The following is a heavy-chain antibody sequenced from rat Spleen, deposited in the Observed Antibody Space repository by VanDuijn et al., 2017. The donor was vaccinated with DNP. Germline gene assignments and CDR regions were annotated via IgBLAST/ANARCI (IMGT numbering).Heavy chain of an antibody. D-gene: IGHD1-5*01. CDR2: ISYSGTT. V-gene: IGHV3-1*01. Sequence: WIRKFPGNKMEWIGHISYSGTTSYHPSLKSRISITRDTSKNQFFLQLSSVTTEDTATYYCARWNIGTSTLDYWGQGVMVTVSS. J-gene: IGHJ2*01. CDR3: ARWNIGTSTLDY.